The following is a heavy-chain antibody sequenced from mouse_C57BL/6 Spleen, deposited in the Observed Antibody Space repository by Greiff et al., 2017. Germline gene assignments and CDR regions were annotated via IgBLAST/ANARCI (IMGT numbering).Heavy chain of an antibody. CDR1: GYAFSSSW. CDR2: IYPGDGDT. D-gene: IGHD2-10*02. CDR3: ARSGYGNFDY. J-gene: IGHJ2*01. Sequence: VQVVESGPELVKPGASVKISCKASGYAFSSSWMNWVKQRPGKGLEWIGRIYPGDGDTNYNGKFKGKATLTADKSSSTAYMQLSSLTSEDSAVYFCARSGYGNFDYWGQGTTLTVSS. V-gene: IGHV1-82*01.